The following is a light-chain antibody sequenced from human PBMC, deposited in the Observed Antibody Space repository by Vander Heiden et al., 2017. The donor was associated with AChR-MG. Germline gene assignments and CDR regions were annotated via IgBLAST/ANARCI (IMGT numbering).Light chain of an antibody. J-gene: IGLJ3*02. CDR1: SSNIGSNY. CDR2: RNN. CDR3: AAWDDSLSGPV. V-gene: IGLV1-47*01. Sequence: QSALTQPPSASGTRGQRVTISCSGSSSNIGSNYVYWYQQLPGTAPKLLIYRNNQRPSGVPDRFSGSKSGTSASLAISGLRSEDEADYYCAAWDDSLSGPVFGGGTKLTVL.